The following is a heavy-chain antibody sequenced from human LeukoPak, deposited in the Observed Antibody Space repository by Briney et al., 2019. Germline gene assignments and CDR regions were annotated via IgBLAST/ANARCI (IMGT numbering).Heavy chain of an antibody. CDR2: IYYSWST. J-gene: IGHJ5*02. CDR3: ARRRGELLWFGELLFPNGFDP. CDR1: GGSISSYY. Sequence: SETLSLTCTVSGGSISSYYWSWLRQPPGKGLEWVGYIYYSWSTNYNPSLKSRVTISVDTSKNKFSLKLSSVTAADTAVYYCARRRGELLWFGELLFPNGFDPWGQGTLVTVSS. D-gene: IGHD3-10*01. V-gene: IGHV4-59*01.